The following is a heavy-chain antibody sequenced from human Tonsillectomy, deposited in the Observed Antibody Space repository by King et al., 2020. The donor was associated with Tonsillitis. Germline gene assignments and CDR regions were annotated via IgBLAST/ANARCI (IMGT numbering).Heavy chain of an antibody. CDR1: GFTFSDYY. Sequence: VQLVESGGGLVKPGGSLRLSCAASGFTFSDYYMSGIRQAPGKGLEWVSYISSSGSTIYYAASGKGRFTISRDNAKNSLYLQINSLRADDTAVYYCAREPYCSGGSCYTRGPYFDYWGQGTLVTVSS. V-gene: IGHV3-11*01. J-gene: IGHJ4*02. CDR2: ISSSGSTI. D-gene: IGHD2-15*01. CDR3: AREPYCSGGSCYTRGPYFDY.